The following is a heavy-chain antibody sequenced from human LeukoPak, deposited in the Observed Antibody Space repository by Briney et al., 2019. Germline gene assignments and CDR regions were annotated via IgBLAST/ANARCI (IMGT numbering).Heavy chain of an antibody. CDR3: ARGTARYYGSGSYYNV. J-gene: IGHJ6*04. V-gene: IGHV4-34*01. CDR2: INHSGST. D-gene: IGHD3-10*01. CDR1: GGSFSGYY. Sequence: SETLSLTCAVYGGSFSGYYWSWIRQPPGKGLEWIGEINHSGSTNYNPSLKSRVTISVDTSKNQFSLKLSSVTAADTAVYYCARGTARYYGSGSYYNVWGKGTTVTVSS.